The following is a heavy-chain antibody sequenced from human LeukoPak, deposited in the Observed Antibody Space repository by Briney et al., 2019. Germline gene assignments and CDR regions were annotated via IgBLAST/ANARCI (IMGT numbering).Heavy chain of an antibody. V-gene: IGHV1-46*01. CDR3: ARGGEYQLLWALYYYYYGMDV. Sequence: ASVKVSCKASGYTFTSYYMHWVRQAPGQGLEWMGIINPSGGSTSYAQKFQGRVTMTRDTSTSTVYMELSSLRSEDTAVYYCARGGEYQLLWALYYYYYGMDVWGQGTTVTVSS. D-gene: IGHD2-2*01. CDR2: INPSGGST. CDR1: GYTFTSYY. J-gene: IGHJ6*02.